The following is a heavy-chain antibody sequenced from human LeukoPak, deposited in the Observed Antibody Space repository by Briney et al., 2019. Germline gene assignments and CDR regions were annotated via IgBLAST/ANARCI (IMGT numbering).Heavy chain of an antibody. Sequence: SETLSLTCTVSGGSIRSYHWSWIRQPAGKGLEWIGRIYTSGSTNYNPSLKSRVTMSVDTSKNQFSLKLSSVTAADTAVYYCARAMVRGLTPFPPFDYWGQGTLVTVSS. CDR1: GGSIRSYH. CDR2: IYTSGST. D-gene: IGHD3-10*01. V-gene: IGHV4-4*07. CDR3: ARAMVRGLTPFPPFDY. J-gene: IGHJ4*02.